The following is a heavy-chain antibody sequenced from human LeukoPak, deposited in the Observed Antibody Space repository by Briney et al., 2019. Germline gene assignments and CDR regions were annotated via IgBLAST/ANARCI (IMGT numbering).Heavy chain of an antibody. J-gene: IGHJ4*02. V-gene: IGHV4-34*01. CDR2: INHSGST. Sequence: SETLSLTCTVSGGSISSYYWSWIRQPPGKGLEWIGEINHSGSTNYNPSLKSRVTISVDTSKNQFSLKLSSVTAADTAVYYCARRVPVDYWGQGTLVTVSS. CDR1: GGSISSYY. D-gene: IGHD1-1*01. CDR3: ARRVPVDY.